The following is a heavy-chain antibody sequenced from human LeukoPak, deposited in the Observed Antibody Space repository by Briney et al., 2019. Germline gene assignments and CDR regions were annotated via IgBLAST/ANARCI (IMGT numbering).Heavy chain of an antibody. V-gene: IGHV1-2*02. D-gene: IGHD6-19*01. CDR3: ARDLIGQWLKAFDI. CDR2: INPNSGGT. CDR1: GYTFTGYY. J-gene: IGHJ3*02. Sequence: ASVKVSCKASGYTFTGYYMHWVRQAPGQGLEWMGWINPNSGGTNYAQKFQGRVTMTRDTSISTAYMELSRLRSDDTAVYYCARDLIGQWLKAFDIWGQGTMVTVSS.